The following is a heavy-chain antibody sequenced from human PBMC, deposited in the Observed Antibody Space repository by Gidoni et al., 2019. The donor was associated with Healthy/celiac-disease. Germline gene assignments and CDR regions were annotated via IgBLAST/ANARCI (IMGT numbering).Heavy chain of an antibody. D-gene: IGHD6-13*01. CDR2: INHSGST. CDR1: GGSFSGYY. J-gene: IGHJ4*02. V-gene: IGHV4-34*01. CDR3: ARGKAAAGSFDY. Sequence: QVQLQQWGAGLLKPSDTLSLTCAVYGGSFSGYYWSWIRQPPGKGLEWIGEINHSGSTNYNPSLKSRVTISVDTSKNQFSLKLSSVTAADTAVYYCARGKAAAGSFDYWGQGTLVTVSS.